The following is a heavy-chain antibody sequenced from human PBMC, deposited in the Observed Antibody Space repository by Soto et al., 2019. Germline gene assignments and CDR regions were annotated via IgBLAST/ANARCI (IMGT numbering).Heavy chain of an antibody. CDR3: ARDLENDGNYHMDV. D-gene: IGHD3-3*01. Sequence: EVQLVESGGCLVQPGGSLRLSCAAAGFTFSRYWMHWVRQAPGKGLMWVSRISRDGTRITYTDFVKGRFTISRDNAKNTLYLQMNSLRAEDTAVYYCARDLENDGNYHMDVWGSGTTVTVSS. V-gene: IGHV3-74*03. J-gene: IGHJ6*03. CDR2: ISRDGTRI. CDR1: GFTFSRYW.